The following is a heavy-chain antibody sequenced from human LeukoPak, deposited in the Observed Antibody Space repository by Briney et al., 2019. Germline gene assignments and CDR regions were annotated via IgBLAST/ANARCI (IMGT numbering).Heavy chain of an antibody. CDR1: GYSFSSYW. CDR2: IYPGDSDT. V-gene: IGHV5-51*01. J-gene: IGHJ3*02. D-gene: IGHD6-6*01. CDR3: AVAFRIAARDAFDI. Sequence: GESLKISCKGSGYSFSSYWIGWVRQMPGKGLEWMGIIYPGDSDTRYSPSFQGQVTISVDKSISTAYLQWSSLKASDTAMYYCAVAFRIAARDAFDIWGQGTMVTVSS.